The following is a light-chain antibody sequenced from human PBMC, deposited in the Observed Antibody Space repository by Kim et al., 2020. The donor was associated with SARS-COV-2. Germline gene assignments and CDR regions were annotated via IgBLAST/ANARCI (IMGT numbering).Light chain of an antibody. CDR3: NSRDSSGNHP. J-gene: IGLJ2*01. V-gene: IGLV3-19*01. CDR2: GKN. Sequence: VALGQTVRITCQGDSLSNFYASWYQQKPGQAPLLVIYGKNNRPSGIPDRFSGSSSGNTASLTIAGAQAEDEADYYCNSRDSSGNHPFGGGTRLTVL. CDR1: SLSNFY.